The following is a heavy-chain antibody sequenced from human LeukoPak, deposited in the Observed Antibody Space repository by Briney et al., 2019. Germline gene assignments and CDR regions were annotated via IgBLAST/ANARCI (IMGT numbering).Heavy chain of an antibody. CDR3: ARERRPPGYCSSTSCYHSLYMDV. V-gene: IGHV4-34*01. Sequence: SETLSLTCAVYGGSFSGYYRSWIRQPPGKGLEWIGEINHSGSTNYNPSLKSRVTISVDTSKNQFSLKLSSVTAADTAVYYCARERRPPGYCSSTSCYHSLYMDVWGKGTTVTVSS. CDR2: INHSGST. J-gene: IGHJ6*03. D-gene: IGHD2-2*01. CDR1: GGSFSGYY.